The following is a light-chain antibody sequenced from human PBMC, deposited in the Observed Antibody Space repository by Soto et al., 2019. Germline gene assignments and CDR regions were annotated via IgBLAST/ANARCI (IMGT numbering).Light chain of an antibody. CDR3: QQYNSDST. CDR2: KAS. J-gene: IGKJ1*01. V-gene: IGKV1-5*03. Sequence: IQMTQSPSTLSASVGDRVTITCRASQSISIWFAWYQQKPGKAPKLLIYKASSLESEVPSRFSGSGSGTEFTLTINSLQPDDSATYYCQQYNSDSTFGQGTKVEIK. CDR1: QSISIW.